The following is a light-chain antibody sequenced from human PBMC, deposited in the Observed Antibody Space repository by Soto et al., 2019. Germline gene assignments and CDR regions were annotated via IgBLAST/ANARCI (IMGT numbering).Light chain of an antibody. CDR2: DAS. CDR3: HQRDNWLRT. CDR1: QSVSTY. V-gene: IGKV3-11*01. J-gene: IGKJ1*01. Sequence: EIVLTQSPATLSLSPGERATLSCRASQSVSTYLAWYQQKPGQAPRLLIYDASNRATGIPARFSGSGSGTDFTLTISSLEPEDFAVYYCHQRDNWLRTFGQGTKVEIK.